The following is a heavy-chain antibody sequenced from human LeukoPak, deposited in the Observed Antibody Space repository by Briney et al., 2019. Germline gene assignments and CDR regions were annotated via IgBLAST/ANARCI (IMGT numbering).Heavy chain of an antibody. V-gene: IGHV3-23*01. CDR2: ISGSGGST. CDR1: GFTFSSYG. D-gene: IGHD3-22*01. CDR3: ARLTRYYYDRGY. Sequence: PGGSLRLSCAASGFTFSSYGMSWVRQAPGKGLEWVSAISGSGGSTYYADSVKGRFTISRDNSKNTLYLQMKSLRAEDTAVYYCARLTRYYYDRGYWGQGTLVTVSS. J-gene: IGHJ4*02.